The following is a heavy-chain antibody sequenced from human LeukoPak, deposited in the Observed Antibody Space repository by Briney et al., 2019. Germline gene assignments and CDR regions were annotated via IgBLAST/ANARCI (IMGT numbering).Heavy chain of an antibody. Sequence: PGRSLRLSCAASGFTFSSYAMHWVRQAPGKGLEWVAVISYDGSNKYYADSVKGRFTISRDNSKNTLYLQMNSLRAEDTAVYYCAREGGLRGSTWGQGTLVTVSS. CDR1: GFTFSSYA. CDR2: ISYDGSNK. CDR3: AREGGLRGST. J-gene: IGHJ5*02. D-gene: IGHD4-23*01. V-gene: IGHV3-30*04.